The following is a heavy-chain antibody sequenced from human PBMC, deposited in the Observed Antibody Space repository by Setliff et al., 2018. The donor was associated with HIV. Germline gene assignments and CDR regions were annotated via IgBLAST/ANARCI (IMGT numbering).Heavy chain of an antibody. V-gene: IGHV3-23*01. Sequence: GSLRLSCAASGFTFSSYAMSWVRQAPGKGLEWVSAISGSGGTTHYADSVKGRFIISRDNSKNTLYLQMNSLRAEDTAVYYCARPHYYDTSGYYYATRYYFDYWGQGTLVTVSS. J-gene: IGHJ4*02. CDR3: ARPHYYDTSGYYYATRYYFDY. CDR2: ISGSGGTT. D-gene: IGHD3-22*01. CDR1: GFTFSSYA.